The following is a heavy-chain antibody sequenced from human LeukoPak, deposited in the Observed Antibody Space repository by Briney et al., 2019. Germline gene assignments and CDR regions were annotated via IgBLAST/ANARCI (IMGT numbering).Heavy chain of an antibody. Sequence: SETLSLTCTVSGGSISSSSYYWGWIRQPPGKGLEWIGSIYYSGSTYYNPSLKSRVTISLDTSKNQFSLKLNSVTAADTAVYYCASHYGSGSFYSPFDYWGQGTLVTVSS. CDR2: IYYSGST. D-gene: IGHD3-10*01. J-gene: IGHJ4*02. CDR3: ASHYGSGSFYSPFDY. CDR1: GGSISSSSYY. V-gene: IGHV4-39*07.